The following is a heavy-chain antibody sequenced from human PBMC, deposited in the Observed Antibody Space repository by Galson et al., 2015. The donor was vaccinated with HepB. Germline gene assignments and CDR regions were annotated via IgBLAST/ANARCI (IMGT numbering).Heavy chain of an antibody. D-gene: IGHD2-2*01. J-gene: IGHJ6*02. V-gene: IGHV3-21*01. Sequence: SLRLSCAASGFTFSSYAMNWVRQAPGKGLEWVSSISSSSSYIYYADSVKGRFTISRDNSKNSLYLQMNSLRAEDTAVYYCARVKPDCSSTSCYGMATEPYYYYGTDVCGQGTAVTASS. CDR3: ARVKPDCSSTSCYGMATEPYYYYGTDV. CDR1: GFTFSSYA. CDR2: ISSSSSYI.